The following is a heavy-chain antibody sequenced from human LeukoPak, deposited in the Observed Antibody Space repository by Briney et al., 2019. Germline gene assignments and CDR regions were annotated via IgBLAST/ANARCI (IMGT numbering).Heavy chain of an antibody. CDR1: GFTFSSYA. V-gene: IGHV3-30-3*01. Sequence: QTGGSLRLSCATSGFTFSSYAMHWVRQAPGKGLEWVAVISYDGSNKYYADSVKGRFSISRDNSKNTLYLQMNSLRAEDTAVYYCARGDPWYVAVAGSSGGYYFDYWGQGTLVTVSS. J-gene: IGHJ4*02. CDR3: ARGDPWYVAVAGSSGGYYFDY. CDR2: ISYDGSNK. D-gene: IGHD6-19*01.